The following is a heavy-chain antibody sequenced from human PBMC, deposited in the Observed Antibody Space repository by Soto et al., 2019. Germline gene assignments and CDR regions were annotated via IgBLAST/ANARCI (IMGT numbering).Heavy chain of an antibody. Sequence: GSLRLSCAASGFTFNTAWLTWVRQAPGKGLEWVGRIKGKPDGGATDYAALVEGRFMISRDDSQNTVFLQMNSLKTDDTAVYYCTAGYTFNYWGPGNLVTVSS. V-gene: IGHV3-15*01. CDR2: IKGKPDGGAT. CDR3: TAGYTFNY. D-gene: IGHD1-26*01. CDR1: GFTFNTAW. J-gene: IGHJ4*02.